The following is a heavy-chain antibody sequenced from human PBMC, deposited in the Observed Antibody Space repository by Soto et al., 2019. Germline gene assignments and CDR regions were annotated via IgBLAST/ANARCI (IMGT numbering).Heavy chain of an antibody. CDR3: ANANPRWFPHHDY. CDR1: GITFSTYA. D-gene: IGHD2-15*01. CDR2: ISGGSAVS. Sequence: EVQLLESGGGLVQPGGSLRLSCAASGITFSTYALSWVRQAPGKGLEWVSTISGGSAVSFYADSVKGRFTISRDNSKSTLYLQMNSLRAEDTAIYYCANANPRWFPHHDYWGQGTLVTVSS. J-gene: IGHJ4*02. V-gene: IGHV3-23*01.